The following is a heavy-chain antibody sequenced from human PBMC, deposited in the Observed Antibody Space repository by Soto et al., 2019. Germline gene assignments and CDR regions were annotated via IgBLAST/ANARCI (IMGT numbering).Heavy chain of an antibody. Sequence: PGGSVILSCAAAGFTVSGNYMRWVRQAAGGGLEWISVIYRGGSKYYADSVKGRFTTSRDNSNNTLYFQMSSLRDEDTAAYYCAREPYKRHILTGYYDAFDIWGQGTMVTVSS. CDR1: GFTVSGNY. D-gene: IGHD3-9*01. CDR3: AREPYKRHILTGYYDAFDI. J-gene: IGHJ3*02. V-gene: IGHV3-53*01. CDR2: IYRGGSK.